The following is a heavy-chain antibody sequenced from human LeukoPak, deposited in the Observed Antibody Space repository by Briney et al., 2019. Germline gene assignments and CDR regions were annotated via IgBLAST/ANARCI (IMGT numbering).Heavy chain of an antibody. CDR3: ARQRLTTSPFDY. V-gene: IGHV5-51*01. CDR2: IWPSDSDT. J-gene: IGHJ4*02. Sequence: GESLKISCKGSGYSFTSYWIGWVRQMPGKGLEWVGIIWPSDSDTKYSPSFQGHITISADKSITTAYLQWSSLKASDTAMYYCARQRLTTSPFDYWGQGTLVTVSS. D-gene: IGHD4-17*01. CDR1: GYSFTSYW.